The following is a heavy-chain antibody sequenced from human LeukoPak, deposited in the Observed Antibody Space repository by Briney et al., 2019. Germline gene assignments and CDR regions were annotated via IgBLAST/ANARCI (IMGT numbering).Heavy chain of an antibody. J-gene: IGHJ5*02. CDR2: MNPNSGNT. V-gene: IGHV1-8*01. CDR1: GYTFTSYD. D-gene: IGHD4-17*01. Sequence: GASVKVSCKASGYTFTSYDINWVRQATGQGLEWMGWMNPNSGNTGYAQRFQGRVTMTGNTSISTAYMELSSLRSEDTAVYYCARNGDYVAHWFDPWGQGTLVTVSS. CDR3: ARNGDYVAHWFDP.